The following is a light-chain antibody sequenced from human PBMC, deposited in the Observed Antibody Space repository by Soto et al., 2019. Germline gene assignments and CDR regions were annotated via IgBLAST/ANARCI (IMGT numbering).Light chain of an antibody. CDR1: SSDVGSYNL. Sequence: QSVLTQPASVSGSPGQSITISCTGTSSDVGSYNLVSWYQQHPGKAPKLMIYGVSKWPSGISNRFSGSKSGNTASLTISGLQAEDEGDYYCCSYAGSHYVFGTGTKVTVL. V-gene: IGLV2-23*02. CDR3: CSYAGSHYV. J-gene: IGLJ1*01. CDR2: GVS.